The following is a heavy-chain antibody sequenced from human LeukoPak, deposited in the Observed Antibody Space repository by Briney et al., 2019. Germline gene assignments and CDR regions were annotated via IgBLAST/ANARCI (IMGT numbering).Heavy chain of an antibody. D-gene: IGHD5-12*01. CDR3: ARVGKWGGYDSGRFNYYYGMDV. CDR1: GYTFTSYA. J-gene: IGHJ6*04. Sequence: ASVKVSCKASGYTFTSYAMHWVRQAPGQRLEWMGWINAGNGNTKYSQKFQGRVTITRDTSASTAYMELSGLRSEGTAVYYCARVGKWGGYDSGRFNYYYGMDVWGKGTTVTVSS. CDR2: INAGNGNT. V-gene: IGHV1-3*01.